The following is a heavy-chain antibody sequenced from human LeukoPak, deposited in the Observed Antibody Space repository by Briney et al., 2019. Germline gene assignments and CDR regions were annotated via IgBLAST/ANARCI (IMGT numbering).Heavy chain of an antibody. CDR3: AKGGGLGYCSSTSCHTPCEH. D-gene: IGHD2-2*02. V-gene: IGHV3-23*01. Sequence: GGSLRLSCAASGFIVSSKYMSWVRQAPGKGLEWVSAISGSGGSTYYADSVKGRFTISRDNSKNTLYLQMNSLRAEDTAVYYCAKGGGLGYCSSTSCHTPCEHWGQGTLVTVSS. J-gene: IGHJ1*01. CDR2: ISGSGGST. CDR1: GFIVSSKY.